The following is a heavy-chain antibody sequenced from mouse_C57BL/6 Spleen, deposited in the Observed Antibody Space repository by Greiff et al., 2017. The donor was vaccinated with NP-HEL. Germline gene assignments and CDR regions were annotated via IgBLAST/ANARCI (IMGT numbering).Heavy chain of an antibody. V-gene: IGHV1-82*01. CDR3: ARRPYGSSYWYFDV. CDR2: IYPGDGDT. D-gene: IGHD1-1*01. Sequence: QVQLQQSGPELVKPGASVKISCKASGYAFSSSWMNWVKQRPGKGLEWIGRIYPGDGDTNYNGKFKGKATLTADKSSSTAYMQLSSLTSEDSAVYFCARRPYGSSYWYFDVWGTGTTVTVSS. J-gene: IGHJ1*03. CDR1: GYAFSSSW.